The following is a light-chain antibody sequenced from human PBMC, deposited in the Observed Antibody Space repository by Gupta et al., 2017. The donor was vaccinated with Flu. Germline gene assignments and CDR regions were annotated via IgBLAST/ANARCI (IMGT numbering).Light chain of an antibody. CDR2: SNN. J-gene: IGLJ3*02. Sequence: QSVLTQPPSASGTPGQRVTISCSGSSSNIGSNTVNWYQQLPGTAPKLLIYSNNQRPSGVPDRFSGSKSGTPASLAISGLQSEDEADYYCAAWDDSLNAPWVFGGGTKLTVL. V-gene: IGLV1-44*01. CDR3: AAWDDSLNAPWV. CDR1: SSNIGSNT.